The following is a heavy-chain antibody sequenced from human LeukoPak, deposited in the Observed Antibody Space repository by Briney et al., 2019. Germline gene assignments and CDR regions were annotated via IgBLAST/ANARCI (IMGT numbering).Heavy chain of an antibody. V-gene: IGHV3-21*01. CDR1: GFTFGAYT. Sequence: GGSLRLSCAASGFTFGAYTINWFRQDPAKGLEWVSCIFSRSESILYADSVKGRFTISRDNAKNSLYLQMDSLRVEDTAVYYCARDFFHSSDSRPSDYWGQGTLVTVSS. CDR2: IFSRSESI. CDR3: ARDFFHSSDSRPSDY. D-gene: IGHD3-22*01. J-gene: IGHJ4*02.